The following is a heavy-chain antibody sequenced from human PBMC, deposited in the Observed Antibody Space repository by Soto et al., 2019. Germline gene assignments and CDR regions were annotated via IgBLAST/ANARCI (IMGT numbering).Heavy chain of an antibody. V-gene: IGHV1-3*01. CDR3: ASCSGGSCYSLDNYYGMDV. Sequence: VQFVQSGSEVKKPGASVRVSCKASGYTFTNYAIHWLRQAPGQRLEWMGWINAGNGDTKYSQKFQGSVTITRDTSASTAFMELSRLRFEDTAVYYCASCSGGSCYSLDNYYGMDVWGQGTTVTVSS. D-gene: IGHD2-15*01. CDR2: INAGNGDT. CDR1: GYTFTNYA. J-gene: IGHJ6*02.